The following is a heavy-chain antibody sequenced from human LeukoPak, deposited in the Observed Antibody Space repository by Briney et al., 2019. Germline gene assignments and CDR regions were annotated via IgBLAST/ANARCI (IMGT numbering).Heavy chain of an antibody. CDR1: GFTFSSYG. CDR3: ARTKWQLPWA. J-gene: IGHJ1*01. D-gene: IGHD1-26*01. Sequence: GGSLRLSCAASGFTFSSYGMSWVRQAPGKGLEWVSFISSSSSYIYYADSVKGRFTVSRVNTKNSLYLQMNSLRADDTAIYYCARTKWQLPWAWGQGTLVTVSS. V-gene: IGHV3-21*06. CDR2: ISSSSSYI.